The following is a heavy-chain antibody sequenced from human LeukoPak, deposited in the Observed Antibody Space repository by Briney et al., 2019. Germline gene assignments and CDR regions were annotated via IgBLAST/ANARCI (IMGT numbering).Heavy chain of an antibody. CDR3: AKANTIFGVVYYYGMDV. V-gene: IGHV3-23*01. Sequence: PGGSLRLSCAASGFTFSSYAMSWVRQAPGKGLEWVSAINGSGGSTYYADSVKGRFTISRDNSKNTLYLQMNSLRAEDTAVYYCAKANTIFGVVYYYGMDVWGQGTTVTVSS. D-gene: IGHD3-3*01. CDR2: INGSGGST. J-gene: IGHJ6*02. CDR1: GFTFSSYA.